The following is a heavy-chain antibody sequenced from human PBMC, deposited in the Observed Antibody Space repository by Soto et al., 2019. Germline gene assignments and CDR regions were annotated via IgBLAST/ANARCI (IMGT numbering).Heavy chain of an antibody. Sequence: QVQVQESGPGLVKPSETLSLTCTVSGGSVSSRSYFWGWIRQPPGKGLEWIGTIYYNGSTYYNPSLKSRVTLSVDTSKNHFSLKLTSVTASDTAVYYCARQRVIPATPTNWFDPWGQGTLVTVSS. D-gene: IGHD2-15*01. V-gene: IGHV4-39*01. CDR1: GGSVSSRSYF. J-gene: IGHJ5*02. CDR2: IYYNGST. CDR3: ARQRVIPATPTNWFDP.